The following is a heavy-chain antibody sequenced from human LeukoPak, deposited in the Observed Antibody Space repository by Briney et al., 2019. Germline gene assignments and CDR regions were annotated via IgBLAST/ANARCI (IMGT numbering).Heavy chain of an antibody. CDR3: AKGLDMDV. CDR1: GFLFSSYA. J-gene: IGHJ6*03. CDR2: MWYEGSDK. Sequence: PGGSLRLPCAPPGFLFSSYAMHWVRHAPGKGMEWVAYMWYEGSDKYSADSVKGRFTLSRDNSKNTLYLQMNSRRVEDRAVYYCAKGLDMDVWGKGTTVTVSS. V-gene: IGHV3-30*02.